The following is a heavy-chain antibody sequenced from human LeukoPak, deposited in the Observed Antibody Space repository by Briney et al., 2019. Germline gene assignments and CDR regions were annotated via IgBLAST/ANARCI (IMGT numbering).Heavy chain of an antibody. CDR2: ISSSGSTI. Sequence: PGGSLRLSCAASGFTFSDYYMSWIRQAPGKGLEWVSYISSSGSTIYYADSVKGRFTISRDNAKNSLYLQMNSLRAEDTAVYYCARYGSGWTYYYYYYYMDVWGKGTTVTISS. CDR3: ARYGSGWTYYYYYYYMDV. J-gene: IGHJ6*03. D-gene: IGHD3-10*01. V-gene: IGHV3-11*01. CDR1: GFTFSDYY.